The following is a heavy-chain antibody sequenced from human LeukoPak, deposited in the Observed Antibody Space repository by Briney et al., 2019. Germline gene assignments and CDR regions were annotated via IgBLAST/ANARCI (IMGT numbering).Heavy chain of an antibody. CDR2: IYYSGST. Sequence: SETLSLTCTVSGGSISSYYWSWIRQPPGKGLEWIGYIYYSGSTNYNPSLKSRVTISVDTSKNQFSLKLSSVTAADTAVYYCARNSGSYLVVWFDPWGQGTLVTVSS. D-gene: IGHD1-26*01. CDR1: GGSISSYY. V-gene: IGHV4-59*01. CDR3: ARNSGSYLVVWFDP. J-gene: IGHJ5*02.